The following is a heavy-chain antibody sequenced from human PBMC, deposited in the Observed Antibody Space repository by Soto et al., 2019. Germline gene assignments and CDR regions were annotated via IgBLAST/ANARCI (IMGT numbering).Heavy chain of an antibody. Sequence: SETLSLTCTVSGGSISSSSYYWGWIRQPPGKGLEWIGSIYYSGSTYYNPSLKSRVTISVDTSKNQFSLKLSSVTAADTAVYYCARRYGSAIDYWGQGTLVTAPQ. CDR2: IYYSGST. CDR3: ARRYGSAIDY. J-gene: IGHJ4*02. CDR1: GGSISSSSYY. V-gene: IGHV4-39*01. D-gene: IGHD1-26*01.